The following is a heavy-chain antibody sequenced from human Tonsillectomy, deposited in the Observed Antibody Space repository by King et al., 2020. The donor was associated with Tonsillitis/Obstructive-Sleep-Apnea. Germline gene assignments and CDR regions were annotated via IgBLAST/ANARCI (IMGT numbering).Heavy chain of an antibody. CDR2: INHSGST. J-gene: IGHJ6*04. Sequence: VQLQQWGAGLLKPSEPLSLTCAVYGGSFSGYYWSWIRQPPGKGLEWIGEINHSGSTNYNPSLKSRVTISVDTSKNQFSLKLSSVTAADTAVYYCARGGATVTTRAMGVWGKGTTVTVSS. D-gene: IGHD4-11*01. CDR1: GGSFSGYY. CDR3: ARGGATVTTRAMGV. V-gene: IGHV4-34*01.